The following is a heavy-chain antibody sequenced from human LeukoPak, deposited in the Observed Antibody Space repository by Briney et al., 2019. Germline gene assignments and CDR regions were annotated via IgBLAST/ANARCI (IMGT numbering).Heavy chain of an antibody. D-gene: IGHD2-2*01. V-gene: IGHV6-1*01. Sequence: SQTLSLTCAISGDIVSGNSVTWNWIRQSPSRGLGWLGRTYYRSTWYNDYAVSVRGRITVNPDTSKNQFSLHLNSVTPEDTAVYYCARRLTQYDCFDPWGQGILVTVSS. CDR2: TYYRSTWYN. CDR3: ARRLTQYDCFDP. J-gene: IGHJ5*02. CDR1: GDIVSGNSVT.